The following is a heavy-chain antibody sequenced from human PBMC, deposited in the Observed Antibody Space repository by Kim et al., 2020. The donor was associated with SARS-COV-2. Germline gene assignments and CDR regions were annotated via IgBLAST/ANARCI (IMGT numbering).Heavy chain of an antibody. J-gene: IGHJ6*02. Sequence: FQGRVTMTRDTSTSTVYMELSSLRSEDTAVYYCAREKGYYYGSGNNGMDVWGQGTTVTVSS. D-gene: IGHD3-10*01. V-gene: IGHV1-46*01. CDR3: AREKGYYYGSGNNGMDV.